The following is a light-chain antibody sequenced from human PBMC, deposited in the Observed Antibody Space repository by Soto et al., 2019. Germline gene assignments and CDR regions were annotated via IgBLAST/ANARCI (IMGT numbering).Light chain of an antibody. CDR1: SSDIGTYNY. CDR3: SSFSSSSTLYI. CDR2: EVS. V-gene: IGLV2-14*01. Sequence: QSALTQPASVSGSPGQSITISCTGTSSDIGTYNYVSWYRQYPGKTPKLMIYEVSYRPSGVSSRFSGSRSGNTASLTISGRQAEDEADYYCSSFSSSSTLYIFGSGTKVTVL. J-gene: IGLJ1*01.